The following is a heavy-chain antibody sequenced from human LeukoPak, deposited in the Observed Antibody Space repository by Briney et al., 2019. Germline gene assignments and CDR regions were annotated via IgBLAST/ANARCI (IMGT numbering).Heavy chain of an antibody. CDR3: VKGRQWLFGH. CDR2: ISSSSSYT. CDR1: GFTFSDYY. D-gene: IGHD6-19*01. V-gene: IGHV3-11*05. Sequence: GGSLRLPCAASGFTFSDYYMSWIRQAPGKGLEWVSYISSSSSYTNHADSVKGRFTISRDNSKNSLYLQMDILKTEDTALYFCVKGRQWLFGHWGQGTLVTVSP. J-gene: IGHJ4*02.